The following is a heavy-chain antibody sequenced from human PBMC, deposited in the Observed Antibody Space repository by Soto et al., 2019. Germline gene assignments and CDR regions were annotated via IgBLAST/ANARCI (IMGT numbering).Heavy chain of an antibody. CDR2: FITIFGPA. V-gene: IGHV1-69*13. J-gene: IGHJ4*02. Sequence: SVNCSFKASHGTFSSYAISWVQQAPGPGLEWVGGFITIFGPASYPQKFQGRVTITADESTSTAYRELSSLRVDDTGVYYCARGARRYYDSSGYYAMYYFHYWGQGALVPVSS. CDR1: HGTFSSYA. CDR3: ARGARRYYDSSGYYAMYYFHY. D-gene: IGHD3-22*01.